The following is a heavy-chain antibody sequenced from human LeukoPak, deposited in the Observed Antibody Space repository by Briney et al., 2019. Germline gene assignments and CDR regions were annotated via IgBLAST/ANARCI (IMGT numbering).Heavy chain of an antibody. D-gene: IGHD3-9*01. CDR3: ATAQKPHVWRILRYFDWLSLDY. Sequence: ASVTVSCKASGYTFTGYYMHWVRQAPGQGLEWMGWINPNSGGTNYAQKFQGRVTMTRDTSISTAYMRLSRLRSDDTAVYYCATAQKPHVWRILRYFDWLSLDYWGQGTLVTVSS. V-gene: IGHV1-2*02. J-gene: IGHJ4*02. CDR2: INPNSGGT. CDR1: GYTFTGYY.